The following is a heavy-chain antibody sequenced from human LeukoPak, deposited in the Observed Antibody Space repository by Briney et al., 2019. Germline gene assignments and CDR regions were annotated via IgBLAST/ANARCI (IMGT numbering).Heavy chain of an antibody. Sequence: SETLSLTCTVSGGSISSYYWSWIRQPPGKGLEWIGYIYYSGSTNYNPSLKSRVTISVDTSKNQFSLKLSSVTAADTAVYYCAGTWIPRSCGGGSCYAPFDYWGQGTLVTVSS. CDR3: AGTWIPRSCGGGSCYAPFDY. CDR2: IYYSGST. J-gene: IGHJ4*02. D-gene: IGHD2-15*01. V-gene: IGHV4-59*08. CDR1: GGSISSYY.